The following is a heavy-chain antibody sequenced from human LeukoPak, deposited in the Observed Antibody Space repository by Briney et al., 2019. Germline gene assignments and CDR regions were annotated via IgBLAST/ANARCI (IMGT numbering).Heavy chain of an antibody. CDR1: GGSVTSTNW. V-gene: IGHV4-4*02. D-gene: IGHD6-25*01. CDR3: AREGGFYRPLDY. J-gene: IGHJ4*02. CDR2: VHLDGRT. Sequence: SETLSLTCDVSGGSVTSTNWWTWFRQPPGKGLEWIGEVHLDGRTNYNPSLKSRLVMSADLPENHISLELTSVTAADTAVYYCAREGGFYRPLDYSGQGTLVTVSS.